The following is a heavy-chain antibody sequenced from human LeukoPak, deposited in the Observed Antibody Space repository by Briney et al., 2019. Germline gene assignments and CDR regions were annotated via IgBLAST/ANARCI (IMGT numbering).Heavy chain of an antibody. CDR2: IYYSGST. D-gene: IGHD3-10*01. J-gene: IGHJ5*02. CDR3: ARHGISERLLWFGESPHDSWFDL. CDR1: GGSISSYY. V-gene: IGHV4-59*08. Sequence: SETLSLTCTVSGGSISSYYWSWIRQPPGKGLEWIGYIYYSGSTNYNPSLKSRVTISVDTSKNQFSLKLSSVTAADTAVYYCARHGISERLLWFGESPHDSWFDLWGQGTLVTVSS.